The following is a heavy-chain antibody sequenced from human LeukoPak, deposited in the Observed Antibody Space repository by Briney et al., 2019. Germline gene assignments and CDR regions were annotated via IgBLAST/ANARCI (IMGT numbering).Heavy chain of an antibody. D-gene: IGHD6-19*01. J-gene: IGHJ4*02. V-gene: IGHV1-2*02. CDR2: INPNIGAT. CDR1: GYTFTGYY. Sequence: GASVKVSCKPSGYTFTGYYLHWLRQAPGQALEWMGWINPNIGATMYAQKFQGRVTMTRDTSIGTAYMELNSLRSDDTAVYYCARDRVGSGWPRPFYFENWGQGTLVTVSS. CDR3: ARDRVGSGWPRPFYFEN.